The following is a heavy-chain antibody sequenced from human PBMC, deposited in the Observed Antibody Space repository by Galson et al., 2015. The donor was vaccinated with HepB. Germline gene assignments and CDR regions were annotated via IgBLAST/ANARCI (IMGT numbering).Heavy chain of an antibody. J-gene: IGHJ4*02. CDR2: ISGSGGAT. CDR1: GFTFSNYA. CDR3: AKARTSFDY. V-gene: IGHV3-23*01. Sequence: SLRLSCAASGFTFSNYAMSWVRQAPGKGLEWVSTISGSGGATYYADSVKGRFTISRDNSKSTLYLQMNTLRAEDTAVYYCAKARTSFDYWCQGTLVTVSS.